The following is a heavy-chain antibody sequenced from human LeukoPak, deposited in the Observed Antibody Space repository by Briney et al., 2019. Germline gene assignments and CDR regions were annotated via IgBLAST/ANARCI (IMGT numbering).Heavy chain of an antibody. D-gene: IGHD3-9*01. J-gene: IGHJ5*02. CDR1: GGSINSYY. V-gene: IGHV4-59*01. CDR3: ARASQAYYEILTGYSKYNWFDP. CDR2: IYYNGST. Sequence: SETLSLTCTVSGGSINSYYWSWIRQPPGKGLEWIGYIYYNGSTNYNPSLKSRVTISVDTSKNQLSLKLTSVTAADTAVYYCARASQAYYEILTGYSKYNWFDPWGQGTLVTVSS.